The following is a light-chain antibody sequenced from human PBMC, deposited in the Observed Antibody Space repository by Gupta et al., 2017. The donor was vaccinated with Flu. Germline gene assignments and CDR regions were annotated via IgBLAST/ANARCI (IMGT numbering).Light chain of an antibody. Sequence: EIVLTQSPATLSLSPGERATLSCRASQSVSSLLAWYHQKPGQAPRLLIYDASNRATGISARFSGSGSGTDFTLTISSLEPEDFAVYYCHQRSNWPITFGQGTRLEIK. CDR1: QSVSSL. CDR3: HQRSNWPIT. V-gene: IGKV3-11*01. CDR2: DAS. J-gene: IGKJ5*01.